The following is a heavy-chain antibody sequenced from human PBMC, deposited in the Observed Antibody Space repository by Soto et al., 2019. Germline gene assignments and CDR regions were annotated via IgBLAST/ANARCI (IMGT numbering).Heavy chain of an antibody. CDR3: ARDPPPPDD. J-gene: IGHJ4*02. CDR1: GYTFASYA. CDR2: IRAYNGNT. V-gene: IGHV1-18*01. Sequence: QVQLVQSGAEVKKPGASVKVSCKASGYTFASYAISWMRQAPGQGREWMGWIRAYNGNTNYAQKLQGRVTMTTDTSTSTAYMERRRLRSDDTSVYYCARDPPPPDDWGQGTLVTVSS.